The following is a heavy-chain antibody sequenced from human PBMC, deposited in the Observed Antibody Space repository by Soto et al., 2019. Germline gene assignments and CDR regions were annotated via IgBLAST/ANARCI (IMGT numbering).Heavy chain of an antibody. D-gene: IGHD6-6*01. J-gene: IGHJ6*02. CDR2: IKQDGSEK. CDR3: ARDPPLAFIAASRDYGMDV. V-gene: IGHV3-7*03. Sequence: PVGSLRLSCAASGFTFSSYWMSWVRQAPGKGLEWVANIKQDGSEKYYVDSVKGRFTISRDNAKNSLYLQMNSLRAEDTAVYYCARDPPLAFIAASRDYGMDVWGQGTTVTVSS. CDR1: GFTFSSYW.